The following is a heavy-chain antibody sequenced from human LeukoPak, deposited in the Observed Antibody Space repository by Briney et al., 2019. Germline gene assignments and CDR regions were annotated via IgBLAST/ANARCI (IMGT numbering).Heavy chain of an antibody. Sequence: GGSLRLSCAASGFNFSSYGMHWVRQAPGQGLEWVAAISYDGSNKYYADAVKGQFTISIDNSTNTLYLQMNSLRAEDTAVYYCAKAVVPVIIQHYFDYWGQGTLVTVSS. J-gene: IGHJ4*02. D-gene: IGHD3-3*01. CDR2: ISYDGSNK. CDR1: GFNFSSYG. CDR3: AKAVVPVIIQHYFDY. V-gene: IGHV3-30*18.